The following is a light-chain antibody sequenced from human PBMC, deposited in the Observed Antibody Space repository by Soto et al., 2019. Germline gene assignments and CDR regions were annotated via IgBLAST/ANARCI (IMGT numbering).Light chain of an antibody. V-gene: IGKV3-20*01. CDR1: QNIRGNE. CDR2: RGS. J-gene: IGKJ1*01. CDR3: HDYGTSAPWT. Sequence: EVVLTQSPGTLSLSPGERATLSCRASQNIRGNELAWYQQKPGQAPRLLIYRGSTRATGIPDRFSGRGSGTDFPLTLSRLEPEDFAVYYCHDYGTSAPWTFGQGTKVEIK.